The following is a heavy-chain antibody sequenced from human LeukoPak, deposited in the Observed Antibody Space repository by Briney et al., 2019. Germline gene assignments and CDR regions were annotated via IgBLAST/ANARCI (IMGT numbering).Heavy chain of an antibody. J-gene: IGHJ4*02. D-gene: IGHD3-3*01. CDR1: GGSISSGGYY. Sequence: PSETLSLTCTVSGGSISSGGYYWSWIRQHPGKGLEWIGYIYYSGSTYYNPSLKSRVTIPVDTSKNQFSLKLSSVTAADTAVYYCARGTTDTIFGVVIFYYFDYWGQGTLVTVSS. CDR2: IYYSGST. V-gene: IGHV4-31*03. CDR3: ARGTTDTIFGVVIFYYFDY.